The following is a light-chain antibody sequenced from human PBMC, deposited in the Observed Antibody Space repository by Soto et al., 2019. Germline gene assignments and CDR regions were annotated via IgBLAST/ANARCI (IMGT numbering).Light chain of an antibody. CDR2: GAS. CDR1: QSVRSSY. V-gene: IGKV3-20*01. CDR3: LQYGTFPRT. Sequence: EIVLTQSPGTLSLSPGERATPSCRASQSVRSSYLAWYQQNAGQAPRLLIYGASSRATGIPDRFSGSGSGTDFTLTISRLEPEDFAVYYCLQYGTFPRTFGQGTKVDNK. J-gene: IGKJ1*01.